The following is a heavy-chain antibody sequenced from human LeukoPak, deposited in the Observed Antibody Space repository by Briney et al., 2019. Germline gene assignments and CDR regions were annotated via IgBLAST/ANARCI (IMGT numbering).Heavy chain of an antibody. V-gene: IGHV4-61*02. J-gene: IGHJ3*02. CDR3: ARDLRYCSGGSCYRPVRGAFDI. D-gene: IGHD2-15*01. CDR2: IYTSGST. CDR1: GGSISSGSYY. Sequence: SETLSLTCTVSGGSISSGSYYWSWIRQPAGKGLEWIGRIYTSGSTNYNPSLKSRVTISVDTSKNQFSLKLSSVTAADTAVYYCARDLRYCSGGSCYRPVRGAFDIWGQGTMVTVSS.